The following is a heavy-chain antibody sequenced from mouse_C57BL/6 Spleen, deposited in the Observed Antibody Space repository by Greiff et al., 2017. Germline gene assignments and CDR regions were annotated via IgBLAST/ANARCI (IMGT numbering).Heavy chain of an antibody. CDR3: ASLYGGGGYYDAMDY. CDR2: IHPSDSDT. J-gene: IGHJ4*01. V-gene: IGHV1-74*01. CDR1: GYTFTSYW. D-gene: IGHD2-2*01. Sequence: QVQLQQPGAELVKPGASVKVSCKASGYTFTSYWMHWVKQRPGQGLEWIGRIHPSDSDTNYNHKFKGKATLTVDKSSSTAYMQLSSLTSEDSAVYYCASLYGGGGYYDAMDYWGQGTSVTVSA.